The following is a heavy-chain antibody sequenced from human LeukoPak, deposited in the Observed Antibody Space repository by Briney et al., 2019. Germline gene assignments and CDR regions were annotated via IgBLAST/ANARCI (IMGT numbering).Heavy chain of an antibody. CDR2: MKEDGSEK. J-gene: IGHJ4*02. CDR3: VKDLGSSIRNPTFDY. V-gene: IGHV3-7*03. Sequence: PGGSPRPSLAASGITFDKLWINWVRRAPGKGLEWVANMKEDGSEKYYVDSVKGRFTISRDNAKNSLYLQMKSLRAEDTALYYCVKDLGSSIRNPTFDYWGQGTLVTVSS. D-gene: IGHD2-2*01. CDR1: GITFDKLW.